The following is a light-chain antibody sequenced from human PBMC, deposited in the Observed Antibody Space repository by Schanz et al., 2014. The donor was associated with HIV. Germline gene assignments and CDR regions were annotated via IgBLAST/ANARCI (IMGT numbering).Light chain of an antibody. CDR2: DVS. Sequence: QFALTQPASVSGSPGQSITISCTGTSSDVGGYNYVSWYQQHPGKAPKLMIYDVSNRPSGVSNRFSGSKSGNTASLTISGLQAEDEADYYCCSYTTTSTYVFGAGTKLTVL. CDR1: SSDVGGYNY. V-gene: IGLV2-14*03. J-gene: IGLJ1*01. CDR3: CSYTTTSTYV.